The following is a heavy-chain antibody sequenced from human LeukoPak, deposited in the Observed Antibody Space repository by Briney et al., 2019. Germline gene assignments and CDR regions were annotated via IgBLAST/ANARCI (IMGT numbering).Heavy chain of an antibody. V-gene: IGHV4-31*03. CDR2: IYYSGST. D-gene: IGHD4-17*01. CDR3: ASQRTVTRGFDY. CDR1: GGSISSGGYY. Sequence: PSETLSLTCTVSGGSISSGGYYWSWIRQHPGKGLEWIGYIYYSGSTYYNPSLKSRVTISVDTSKNHFSLKLDSVTAADTAVYYCASQRTVTRGFDYWGQGTLVTVSS. J-gene: IGHJ4*02.